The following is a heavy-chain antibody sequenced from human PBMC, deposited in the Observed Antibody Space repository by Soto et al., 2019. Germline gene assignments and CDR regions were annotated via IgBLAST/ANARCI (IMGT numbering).Heavy chain of an antibody. V-gene: IGHV3-23*01. D-gene: IGHD3-16*01. CDR3: VIGLYGWGVTGDY. CDR2: ITATDGST. CDR1: GFPFGDYT. Sequence: EVQLLESGGGLAQPGGSLRVSCAASGFPFGDYTMSWVRQAPGKGLEWVSIITATDGSTYYADSVKGRFTISRDDAKNKLHLQMNSLRGEDKAVEYCVIGLYGWGVTGDYWGQGTLVTVSS. J-gene: IGHJ4*02.